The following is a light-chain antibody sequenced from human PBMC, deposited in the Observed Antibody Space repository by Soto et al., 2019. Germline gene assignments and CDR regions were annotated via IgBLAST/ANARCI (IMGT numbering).Light chain of an antibody. Sequence: QSVLTQPPSASGSPGQSVTFSCTGTSSDIGDYNYVSWYQQHPGKAPKLMIYEVTKRLSGVRDRFSGSKSGNTASLTVSGLQADDEADYYCSSYAGNNNYVFGTGTKVTVL. CDR3: SSYAGNNNYV. CDR1: SSDIGDYNY. V-gene: IGLV2-8*01. CDR2: EVT. J-gene: IGLJ1*01.